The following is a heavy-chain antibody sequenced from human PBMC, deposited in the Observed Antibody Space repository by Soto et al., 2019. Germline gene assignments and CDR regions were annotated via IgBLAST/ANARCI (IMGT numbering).Heavy chain of an antibody. Sequence: EVWLVESGGGLVKPGGSLRLYCAASGFTFRDAWMTWVRQAPWKGLEWVGRIKSKTDGGAIDYAAPVKCRFTFSIDDSKFIVYLQMNSLKIEDTAVYYCARVGRSGYDDWGQGTLVTVSS. CDR2: IKSKTDGGAI. CDR1: GFTFRDAW. CDR3: ARVGRSGYDD. D-gene: IGHD5-12*01. V-gene: IGHV3-15*01. J-gene: IGHJ4*02.